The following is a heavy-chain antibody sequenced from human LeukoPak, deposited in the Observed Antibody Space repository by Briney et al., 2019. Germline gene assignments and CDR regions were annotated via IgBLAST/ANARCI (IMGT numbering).Heavy chain of an antibody. CDR3: ARGAAPLFLSPFDY. Sequence: GGSLRLSCAASGFTFSNAWMSWVRQAPGKGLEWVSYISSSGCTIYYADSVKGRFTISRDNAKNSLYLQMNSLRAEDTAVYYCARGAAPLFLSPFDYWGQGTLVTVSS. D-gene: IGHD2-15*01. CDR1: GFTFSNAW. CDR2: ISSSGCTI. J-gene: IGHJ4*02. V-gene: IGHV3-11*01.